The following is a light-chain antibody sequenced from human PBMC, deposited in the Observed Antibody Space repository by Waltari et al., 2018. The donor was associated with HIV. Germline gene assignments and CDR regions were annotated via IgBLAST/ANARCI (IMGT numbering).Light chain of an antibody. CDR3: SSYTSSNAYVV. Sequence: QSALTQPASVSGSAGQSSTIPCAGSSSDVGAYNFVFWYQQYPAKAPKLMIYEVSTRPSGVSDRYSGSKSDNAASLTISGLQAEDEADYYCSSYTSSNAYVVFGGGTKLTVL. CDR1: SSDVGAYNF. V-gene: IGLV2-14*01. J-gene: IGLJ2*01. CDR2: EVS.